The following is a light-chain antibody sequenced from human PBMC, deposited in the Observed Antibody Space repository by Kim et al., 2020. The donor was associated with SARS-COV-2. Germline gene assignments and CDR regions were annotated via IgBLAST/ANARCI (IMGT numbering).Light chain of an antibody. V-gene: IGLV3-1*01. CDR3: QAWDYTTAV. CDR2: QNA. CDR1: RLVDAF. J-gene: IGLJ3*02. Sequence: ESSEQAALITGSEARLVDAFASWCQRTPGQSPGLVMYQNAMRPAGTPERFAGSASGNTATLACGGTQAMNEADYFFQAWDYTTAVFGGGTQLTFL.